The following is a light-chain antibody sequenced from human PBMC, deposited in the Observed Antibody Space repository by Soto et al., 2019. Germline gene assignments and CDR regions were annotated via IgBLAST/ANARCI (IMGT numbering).Light chain of an antibody. CDR2: DAS. J-gene: IGKJ5*01. Sequence: EIVLTQSPATLSLSPGERATLSCRASQSVSSFLAWYQQKPGQAPRLLIYDASNRATGIPARFSGGGSETAFTLSISSLEPEDFAVYYCQQRSSWPTFGQGTRLEIK. CDR1: QSVSSF. CDR3: QQRSSWPT. V-gene: IGKV3-11*01.